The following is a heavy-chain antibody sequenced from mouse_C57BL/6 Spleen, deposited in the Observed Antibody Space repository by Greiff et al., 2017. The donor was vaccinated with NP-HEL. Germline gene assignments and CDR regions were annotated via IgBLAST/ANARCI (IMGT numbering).Heavy chain of an antibody. CDR1: GYTFTSYW. Sequence: QVQLQQPGAELVKPGASVKLSCKASGYTFTSYWMHWVKQRPGQGLEWIGMIHPNSGSTNYNEKFKSKATLTVDKSSSTAYMQLSSLTSEDSAVYYCAREGCTTVVASFDYWGQGTTLTVSA. V-gene: IGHV1-64*01. J-gene: IGHJ2*01. CDR2: IHPNSGST. D-gene: IGHD1-1*01. CDR3: AREGCTTVVASFDY.